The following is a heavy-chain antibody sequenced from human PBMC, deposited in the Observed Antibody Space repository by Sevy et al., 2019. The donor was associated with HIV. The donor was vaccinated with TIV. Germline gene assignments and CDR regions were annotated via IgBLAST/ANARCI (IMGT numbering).Heavy chain of an antibody. CDR2: MSPNTGAT. D-gene: IGHD3-3*01. Sequence: ASVKVSCEAFGYTFTSYDINWVRQAPGQGIEWMGWMSPNTGATGFAQKFQGRVTLTRNKSITTAYMELSSLTYEDTAVYYCARGGNGDFWSYEYYYYGMDVWGQGTTVTVSS. CDR3: ARGGNGDFWSYEYYYYGMDV. J-gene: IGHJ6*02. CDR1: GYTFTSYD. V-gene: IGHV1-8*01.